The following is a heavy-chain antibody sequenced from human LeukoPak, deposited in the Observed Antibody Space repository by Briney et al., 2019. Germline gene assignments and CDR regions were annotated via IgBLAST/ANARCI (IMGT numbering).Heavy chain of an antibody. V-gene: IGHV3-30*18. CDR1: GFTFSSYG. Sequence: GRSLRLSCAASGFTFSSYGMHWVRQAPGKGLEWVAVISYDGSNKYYADSVKGRFTISRDNSKNTLYLQMNSLRAEDTAVYYCAKDRAADSSSWYGGFYYYYYYGMDVWGQGTTVTVSS. D-gene: IGHD6-13*01. CDR2: ISYDGSNK. J-gene: IGHJ6*02. CDR3: AKDRAADSSSWYGGFYYYYYYGMDV.